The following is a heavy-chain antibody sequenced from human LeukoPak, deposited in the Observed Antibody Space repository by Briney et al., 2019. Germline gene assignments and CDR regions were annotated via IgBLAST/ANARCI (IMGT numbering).Heavy chain of an antibody. CDR3: AILDSY. D-gene: IGHD2-15*01. Sequence: PGGSLRLSCAASGFTFSSYAMHWVRQAPGKGLEWVAVISYDGSNKYYADSVKGRFTISRDNSKNTLYLQMSSLRAEDTAVYYCAILDSYWGQGTLVTVSS. CDR1: GFTFSSYA. V-gene: IGHV3-30-3*01. CDR2: ISYDGSNK. J-gene: IGHJ4*02.